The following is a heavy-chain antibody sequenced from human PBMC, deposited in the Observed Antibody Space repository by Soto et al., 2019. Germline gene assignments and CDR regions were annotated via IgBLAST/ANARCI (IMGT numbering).Heavy chain of an antibody. Sequence: GGSLRLSCAASGFTFSSFAMNWVRQAPGKGLEWVSAISGSGDNTYYADSVRGRFTISRDNSKNTLYLRVSSLRAEDTAVYYCAKAPTYIVGGTVFDYWGQGTPVTVSS. CDR3: AKAPTYIVGGTVFDY. V-gene: IGHV3-23*01. CDR1: GFTFSSFA. J-gene: IGHJ4*02. D-gene: IGHD1-26*01. CDR2: ISGSGDNT.